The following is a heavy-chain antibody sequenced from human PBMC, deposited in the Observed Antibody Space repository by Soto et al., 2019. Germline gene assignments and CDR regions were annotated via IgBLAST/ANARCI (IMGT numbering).Heavy chain of an antibody. CDR3: ARAGSRYCSGGSCYSNFNYFDY. Sequence: GGSLRLSCAASGFTFSSYAMHWVRQAPGKGLEYVSAISSNGGSTYYANSVKGRFTISRDNSKNTLYLQMGSLRAEDMAVYYCARAGSRYCSGGSCYSNFNYFDYWGQGTLVTVSS. V-gene: IGHV3-64*01. CDR1: GFTFSSYA. CDR2: ISSNGGST. D-gene: IGHD2-15*01. J-gene: IGHJ4*02.